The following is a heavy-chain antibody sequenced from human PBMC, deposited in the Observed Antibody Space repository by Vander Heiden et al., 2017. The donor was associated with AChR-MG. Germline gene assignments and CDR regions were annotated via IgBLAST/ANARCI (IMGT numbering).Heavy chain of an antibody. J-gene: IGHJ4*02. D-gene: IGHD3-10*01. CDR3: AKKGEYYGSGTPYYFDY. CDR1: GFPFRSYA. V-gene: IGHV3-23*01. Sequence: EVQLLESGGGLVQPGGSLRLSCAASGFPFRSYAMSWVRQAPGKGLEWVSAISGSGGSTYYADSVKGRFTISRDNSKNTLYLQMNSLRAEDTAVYYCAKKGEYYGSGTPYYFDYWGQGTLVTVSS. CDR2: ISGSGGST.